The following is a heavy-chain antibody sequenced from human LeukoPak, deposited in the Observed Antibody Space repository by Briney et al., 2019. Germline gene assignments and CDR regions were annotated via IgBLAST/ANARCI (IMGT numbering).Heavy chain of an antibody. V-gene: IGHV3-23*01. CDR2: ISVGGAKT. Sequence: GGSLRLSCAASGFTFTNYAMTWVRQATGKGLEWVSAISVGGAKTHYADSVRGRFTISRDDSKKTLYLQMSSLRAEDTAVYYCAKDWSAAHWGQGTLVTVSS. CDR1: GFTFTNYA. D-gene: IGHD2-15*01. CDR3: AKDWSAAH. J-gene: IGHJ4*02.